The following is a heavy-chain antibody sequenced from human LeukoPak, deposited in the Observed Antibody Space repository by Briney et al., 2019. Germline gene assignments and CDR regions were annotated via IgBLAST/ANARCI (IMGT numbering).Heavy chain of an antibody. V-gene: IGHV3-30-3*01. J-gene: IGHJ4*02. CDR3: ARDIAVAGTLALDY. CDR2: ISYDGFTK. D-gene: IGHD6-19*01. CDR1: GFTFNKYA. Sequence: GGSLRLSCAVSGFTFNKYAIHWVRQAPGKGLEWVAFISYDGFTKYYADSVKGRFTISRDNSKNTLYLQMNSLRAEDTAVYYCARDIAVAGTLALDYWGQGTLVTVSS.